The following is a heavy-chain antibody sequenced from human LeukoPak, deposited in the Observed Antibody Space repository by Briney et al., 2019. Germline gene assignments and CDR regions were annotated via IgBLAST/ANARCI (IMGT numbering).Heavy chain of an antibody. Sequence: SQTLSLTCTVSGGSISSGSYYWSWIRQPAGTGLEWIGRIYTSGSTNYNPSLKSRVTISVDTSKNQFSLKLSSVTAADTAVYYCARRSYYDYVWGSCQDAFDIWGQGTMVTVSS. D-gene: IGHD3-16*01. CDR2: IYTSGST. V-gene: IGHV4-61*02. CDR1: GGSISSGSYY. J-gene: IGHJ3*02. CDR3: ARRSYYDYVWGSCQDAFDI.